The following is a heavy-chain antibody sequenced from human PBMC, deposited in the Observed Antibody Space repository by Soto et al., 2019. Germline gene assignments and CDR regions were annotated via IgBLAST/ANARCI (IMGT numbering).Heavy chain of an antibody. CDR2: IGPESGAT. Sequence: ASVKVSCKASGYSFTGHYIHWVRQAPEQGPEWMGEIGPESGATRYTQKFQGRVTMTMDTSITTVYMELNNLRPDDTAIYYCGRGRSGQIVVFYWGQGTPVTVSS. V-gene: IGHV1-2*02. J-gene: IGHJ4*02. D-gene: IGHD1-26*01. CDR1: GYSFTGHY. CDR3: GRGRSGQIVVFY.